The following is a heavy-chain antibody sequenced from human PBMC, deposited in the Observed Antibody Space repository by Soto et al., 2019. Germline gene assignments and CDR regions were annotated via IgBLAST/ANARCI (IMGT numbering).Heavy chain of an antibody. D-gene: IGHD3-10*01. Sequence: GGSLRLSCAASGFTFSSYAMSWVRQAPGKGLEWVSAISGSGGSTYYADSVKGRFTISRDNSKNTLYLQMNSLRAEDTAVYYCAKAGVFTGSGSYYNEGNWGQGTLVTVSS. J-gene: IGHJ4*02. CDR2: ISGSGGST. V-gene: IGHV3-23*01. CDR1: GFTFSSYA. CDR3: AKAGVFTGSGSYYNEGN.